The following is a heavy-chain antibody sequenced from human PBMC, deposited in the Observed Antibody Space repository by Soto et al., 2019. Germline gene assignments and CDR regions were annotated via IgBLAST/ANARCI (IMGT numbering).Heavy chain of an antibody. CDR3: ATWHEREHAYDV. D-gene: IGHD1-1*01. J-gene: IGHJ3*01. CDR2: LYDVDGS. Sequence: DVQLVESGGGLIQPRESLRLSCAAFGLTISGKKYVAWVRQAPGKGLEWVSGLYDVDGSFYADSVRGRFTTSSDSSKTTVYLQMNDLRPDDTAVYYCATWHEREHAYDVWGQGTTVIVSS. CDR1: GLTISGKKY. V-gene: IGHV3-53*01.